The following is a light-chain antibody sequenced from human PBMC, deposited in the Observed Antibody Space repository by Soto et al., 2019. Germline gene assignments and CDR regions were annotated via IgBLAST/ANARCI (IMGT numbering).Light chain of an antibody. V-gene: IGKV1-5*01. Sequence: IQVSKSASTLSASVGDRVTITCRASQSISSWLAWYQQKPGKAPKLLIYDASSLESGVPSRFSGSGSGTEFTLTISSLQPDDFATYYCQQYNSYSPWTFGQGTKVDI. CDR3: QQYNSYSPWT. J-gene: IGKJ1*01. CDR2: DAS. CDR1: QSISSW.